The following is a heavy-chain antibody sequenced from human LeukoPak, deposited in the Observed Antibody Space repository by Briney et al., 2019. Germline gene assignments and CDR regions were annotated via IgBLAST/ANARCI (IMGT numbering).Heavy chain of an antibody. CDR3: ARDGYSTSWYPYYFDY. CDR1: GFTFSSYE. D-gene: IGHD6-13*01. Sequence: GGSLRLPCAASGFTFSSYEMNWVRQAPGKGLEWVSYISSSGSIIDYADSVKGRFTISRDNAKNSLYLQMNSLRAEDTAVYYCARDGYSTSWYPYYFDYWGQGTLVTVSS. CDR2: ISSSGSII. J-gene: IGHJ4*02. V-gene: IGHV3-48*03.